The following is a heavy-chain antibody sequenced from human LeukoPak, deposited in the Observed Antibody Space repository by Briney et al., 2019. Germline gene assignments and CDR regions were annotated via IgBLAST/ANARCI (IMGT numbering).Heavy chain of an antibody. J-gene: IGHJ4*02. V-gene: IGHV3-23*01. Sequence: QPGGSLRLSCAASGFTFSSYAMSWVRQAPGKWLEWVSAISGSGGSTYYADSVKGRFTISRDNSNNTLYLQMNRLRAEDTDVYYCAKRLDPYYYDSSGYLDYWGQGTLVAVSS. CDR2: ISGSGGST. CDR3: AKRLDPYYYDSSGYLDY. D-gene: IGHD3-22*01. CDR1: GFTFSSYA.